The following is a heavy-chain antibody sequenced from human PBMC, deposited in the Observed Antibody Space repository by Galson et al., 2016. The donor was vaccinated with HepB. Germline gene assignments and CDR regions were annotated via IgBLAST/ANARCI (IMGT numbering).Heavy chain of an antibody. J-gene: IGHJ3*02. D-gene: IGHD1-14*01. V-gene: IGHV3-23*01. Sequence: SLRLYCAASGFTFGSHAMTWVRQGPGKGLEWVSGISGGGGLTHYRHSVRGRFTISRDNSKNTLYLQMINLRAEDTAIYYCARCLQDITGDDAFDIWGRGTMVTVSP. CDR2: ISGGGGLT. CDR1: GFTFGSHA. CDR3: ARCLQDITGDDAFDI.